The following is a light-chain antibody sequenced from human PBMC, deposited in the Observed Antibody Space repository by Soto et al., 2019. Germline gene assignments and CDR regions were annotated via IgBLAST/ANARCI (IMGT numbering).Light chain of an antibody. J-gene: IGLJ1*01. CDR3: SSQSSSSAYYV. CDR2: EVN. V-gene: IGLV2-14*01. CDR1: SSDIGYYDY. Sequence: QSALTQPASVSGSPGQSITISCTGTSSDIGYYDYVSWYQHHSGKAPKLIIYEVNNRPSGVSNRFSGSKSVNTASLTISGLQAEDEADYDCSSQSSSSAYYVFGTGTKLTVL.